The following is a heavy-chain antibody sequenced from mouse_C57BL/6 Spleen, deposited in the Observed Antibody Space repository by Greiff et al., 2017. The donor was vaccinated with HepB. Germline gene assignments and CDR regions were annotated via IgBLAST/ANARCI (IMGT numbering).Heavy chain of an antibody. CDR1: GYTFTSYW. CDR2: IYPSDSET. J-gene: IGHJ2*01. V-gene: IGHV1-61*01. Sequence: QVQLQQPGAELVRPGSSVKLSCKASGYTFTSYWMDWVKQRPGQGLEWIGNIYPSDSETHYNQKFKDKATLTVDKSSSTAYMQLSSLTSEDSAVYYCAREDDDYDVSFFDDWGQGTTLTVSS. CDR3: AREDDDYDVSFFDD. D-gene: IGHD2-4*01.